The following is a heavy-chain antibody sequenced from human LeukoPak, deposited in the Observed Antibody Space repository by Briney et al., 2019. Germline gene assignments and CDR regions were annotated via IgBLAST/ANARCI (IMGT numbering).Heavy chain of an antibody. CDR3: ARDSYSSSPTGYFDY. CDR1: GYTFTGYY. CDR2: INPNSGGT. J-gene: IGHJ4*02. V-gene: IGHV1-2*02. D-gene: IGHD6-6*01. Sequence: ASVKVSCKASGYTFTGYYMHWVRQAPGQGLEWMGWINPNSGGTNYAQKFQGRVTMTRDTSISTAYMELSRLRSDDTAVYYCARDSYSSSPTGYFDYWGQGTLVTVAS.